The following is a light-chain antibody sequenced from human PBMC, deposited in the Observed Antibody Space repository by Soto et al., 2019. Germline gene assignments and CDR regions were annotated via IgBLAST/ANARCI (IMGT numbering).Light chain of an antibody. CDR2: EVN. CDR3: SSYAGSNNVL. J-gene: IGLJ2*01. Sequence: QCLLTQTPSASGSPGQSFTMSCTGTSSDVGGYNYVSWYQQHPGKAPKLMIYEVNKWPSGVPDRFSGSKSGNTASLTVSGLQAEDEAEYYCSSYAGSNNVLFGGGTQLTVL. CDR1: SSDVGGYNY. V-gene: IGLV2-8*01.